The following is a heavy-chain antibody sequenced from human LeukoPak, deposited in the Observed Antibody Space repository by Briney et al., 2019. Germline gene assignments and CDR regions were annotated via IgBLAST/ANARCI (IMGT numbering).Heavy chain of an antibody. CDR1: GGSFSGYY. Sequence: SETLSLTCAVYGGSFSGYYWSWIRQPPGKRLEWIGEINHSGSTNYNPSLKSRVTISVDTSKNQFSLKLSSVTAADTAVYYCARARNNRIAAAGLLFDPWGRGTLVTVSS. D-gene: IGHD6-13*01. CDR3: ARARNNRIAAAGLLFDP. CDR2: INHSGST. J-gene: IGHJ5*02. V-gene: IGHV4-34*01.